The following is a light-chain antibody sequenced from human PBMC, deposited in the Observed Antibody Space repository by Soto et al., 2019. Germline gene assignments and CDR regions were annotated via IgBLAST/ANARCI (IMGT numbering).Light chain of an antibody. Sequence: QSVLSQPPSASGTPGQRVTISCSGRSSNIGSNVVNWYQQFPGTAPKLLIYSDYQRPSGVPDRFSGSRSGTSASLAISGLQSEDEADYYCAAWDGSLNAILFGGGTKLPS. V-gene: IGLV1-44*01. CDR1: SSNIGSNV. CDR3: AAWDGSLNAIL. CDR2: SDY. J-gene: IGLJ2*01.